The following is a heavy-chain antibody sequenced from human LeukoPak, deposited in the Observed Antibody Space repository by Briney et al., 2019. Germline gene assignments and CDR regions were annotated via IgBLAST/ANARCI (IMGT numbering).Heavy chain of an antibody. CDR1: GFAFSSYE. J-gene: IGHJ4*02. CDR2: ISSSGSTI. D-gene: IGHD2-21*01. CDR3: ARVDIFDGFYY. Sequence: PGGSLRLSCAASGFAFSSYEMNWVRQAPGKGLEWVSYISSSGSTIYYADSVKGRFTISRDNAKNSLYLQMNSLRAEDTDVYYCARVDIFDGFYYWGQGTLVTVSS. V-gene: IGHV3-48*03.